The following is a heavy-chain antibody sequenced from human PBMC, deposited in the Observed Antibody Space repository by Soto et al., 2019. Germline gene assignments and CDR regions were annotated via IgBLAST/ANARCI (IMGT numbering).Heavy chain of an antibody. D-gene: IGHD1-26*01. CDR2: MNPSSGNT. J-gene: IGHJ4*02. CDR1: GYTFNSYD. V-gene: IGHV1-8*01. CDR3: ARGRHRVGAFIASV. Sequence: QVQLVQSGAEVKKPGASVMVSCTASGYTFNSYDINWVRQTTGQGLEWMGWMNPSSGNTGYVQKFQGRVTMTRDTSLNTAYMELTSLRSEDTARYYCARGRHRVGAFIASVWGQGTLVTVSA.